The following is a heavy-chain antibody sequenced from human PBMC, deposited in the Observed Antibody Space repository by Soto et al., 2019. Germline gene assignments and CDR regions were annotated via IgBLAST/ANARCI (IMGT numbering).Heavy chain of an antibody. CDR3: ARDQGIVATIAD. D-gene: IGHD5-12*01. CDR2: TYYRSRWYN. J-gene: IGHJ4*02. CDR1: GDSLSNNSAA. Sequence: SQTLSLTCVISGDSLSNNSAAWNWIRQSPSRGLEWLGRTYYRSRWYNHYAELIKSRITINPDTSKNQFSLHLKSVTPEDSAVYYCARDQGIVATIADWGPGTLVTVSS. V-gene: IGHV6-1*01.